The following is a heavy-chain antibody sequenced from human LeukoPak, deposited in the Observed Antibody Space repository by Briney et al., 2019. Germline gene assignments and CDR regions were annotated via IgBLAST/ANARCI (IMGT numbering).Heavy chain of an antibody. V-gene: IGHV3-23*01. CDR3: AKEAVAGTGSDY. CDR1: GFTFSSHA. D-gene: IGHD6-19*01. Sequence: GGSLRLSCAASGFTFSSHAMSWVRQAPGKGLEWVSAISTSGGSTYYADSVKGRFTISRDNSKNTLYLQMNSPRAEDTAVYYCAKEAVAGTGSDYWGQGTLVTVSS. J-gene: IGHJ4*02. CDR2: ISTSGGST.